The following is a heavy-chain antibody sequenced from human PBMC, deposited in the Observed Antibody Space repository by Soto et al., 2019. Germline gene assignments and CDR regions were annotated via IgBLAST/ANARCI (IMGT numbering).Heavy chain of an antibody. CDR1: GESISSGGYY. CDR2: IYDTESA. V-gene: IGHV4-31*03. CDR3: ARASSSSSAADY. Sequence: LSLTCSVSGESISSGGYYWSWIRHLPGKGLEWIGYIYDTESAYYNPSLKSRVSISMDTSENHFAMRLTSVTAADSAVYYCARASSSSSAADYWGQGLQVTVSS. D-gene: IGHD6-6*01. J-gene: IGHJ4*02.